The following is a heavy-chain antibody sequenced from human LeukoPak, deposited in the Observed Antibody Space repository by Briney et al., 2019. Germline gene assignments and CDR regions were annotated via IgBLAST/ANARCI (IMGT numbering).Heavy chain of an antibody. CDR2: ISWNSGSI. J-gene: IGHJ4*02. V-gene: IGHV3-9*01. CDR3: AKSPYGSGSYPVDH. CDR1: GFIFSTYA. Sequence: GGSLRLSCAASGFIFSTYAMSWVRQAPGKGLEWASGISWNSGSIDYADSVKGRFTISRDNAKNSLYLQMNSLRAEDTALYYCAKSPYGSGSYPVDHWGQGTLVTVSS. D-gene: IGHD3-10*01.